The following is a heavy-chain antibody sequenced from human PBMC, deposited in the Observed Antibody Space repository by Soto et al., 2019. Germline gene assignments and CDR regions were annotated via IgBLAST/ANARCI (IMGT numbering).Heavy chain of an antibody. Sequence: ASDDVSAEAARGTRTHYSMDSPRQSPGQGPEWVGVINPSTLVTSYAQKFQGRVTMTRDTSTSTVYMELNSLISEDTAVYYCARNGQTYDYYFFDNWGQGTLVLV. D-gene: IGHD5-12*01. V-gene: IGHV1-46*01. CDR2: INPSTLVT. CDR1: RGTRTHYS. CDR3: ARNGQTYDYYFFDN. J-gene: IGHJ4*02.